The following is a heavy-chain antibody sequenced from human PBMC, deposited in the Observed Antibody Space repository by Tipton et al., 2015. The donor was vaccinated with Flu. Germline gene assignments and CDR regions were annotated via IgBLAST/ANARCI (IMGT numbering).Heavy chain of an antibody. CDR2: ISGDGGDT. CDR1: GFIFNAYG. CDR3: AKWATDTTGYSKYWFFDL. V-gene: IGHV3-23*01. D-gene: IGHD3-22*01. Sequence: SLRLSCAGSGFIFNAYGMSWVRQAPGKGLEWVAFISGDGGDTYYADSVQGRFTVSKDHSKTTAYLEMNSLRVEDTALYYCAKWATDTTGYSKYWFFDLWGRGTLVSVSS. J-gene: IGHJ2*01.